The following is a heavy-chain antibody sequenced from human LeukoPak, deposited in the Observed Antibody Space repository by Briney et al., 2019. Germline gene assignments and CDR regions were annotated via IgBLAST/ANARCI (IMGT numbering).Heavy chain of an antibody. D-gene: IGHD6-19*01. CDR3: AGRAQTTGWSFDY. Sequence: PSETLSLTCIVSGGSISSYYWSWLRQPAGKGLEWIGQIHTSGSTNYNPSLKSRVAMSVDTSKNQFSLELSSVTAADTVVYYCAGRAQTTGWSFDYWGQGALVTVSS. CDR1: GGSISSYY. J-gene: IGHJ4*02. V-gene: IGHV4-4*07. CDR2: IHTSGST.